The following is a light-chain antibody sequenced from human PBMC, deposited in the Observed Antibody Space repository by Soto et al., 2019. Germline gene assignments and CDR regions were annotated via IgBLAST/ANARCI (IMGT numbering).Light chain of an antibody. CDR3: SSYTSSSTYV. J-gene: IGLJ1*01. Sequence: QSVLTQPASVSGSAGQSITISCTGTSSDVGGYNYVSWYQQHPGKAPKLMIYDVSNRPSWVSNRFSGSKSGNTASLTISGLQAEDEADYYCSSYTSSSTYVFGTGT. V-gene: IGLV2-14*01. CDR1: SSDVGGYNY. CDR2: DVS.